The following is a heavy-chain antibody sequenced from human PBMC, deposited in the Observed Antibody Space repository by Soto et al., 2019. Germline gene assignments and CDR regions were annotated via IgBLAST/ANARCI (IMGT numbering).Heavy chain of an antibody. CDR1: GGTFSSYT. J-gene: IGHJ4*02. CDR3: ANNRLVYAYNYWGGGEVY. Sequence: QVQLVQSGAEVKKPGSSVKVSCKASGGTFSSYTISWVRQAPGQGLEWMGRIIPILGIANYAQKFQGRVTITADKSTSTAYMELSSLRSDDTAVYYCANNRLVYAYNYWGGGEVYWGQGTLVTFSS. D-gene: IGHD5-12*01. CDR2: IIPILGIA. V-gene: IGHV1-69*02.